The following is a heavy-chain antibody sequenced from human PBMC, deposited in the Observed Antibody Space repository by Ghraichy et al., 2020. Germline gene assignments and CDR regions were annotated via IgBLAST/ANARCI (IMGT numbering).Heavy chain of an antibody. CDR3: VKDIFGDYGGFDY. Sequence: GGSLRLSCAASGFTFSTYAMSWVRQAPGKGLEWVSIIRGNVGSAYYADSVKGRFTISRDNSKNTLFLQMNSLRAEDTALYYCVKDIFGDYGGFDYWGQGTLVTVSS. CDR1: GFTFSTYA. V-gene: IGHV3-23*01. D-gene: IGHD4-17*01. J-gene: IGHJ4*02. CDR2: IRGNVGSA.